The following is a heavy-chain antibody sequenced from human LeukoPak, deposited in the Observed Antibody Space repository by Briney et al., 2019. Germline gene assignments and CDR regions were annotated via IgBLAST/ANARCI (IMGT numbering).Heavy chain of an antibody. J-gene: IGHJ6*02. CDR1: GGSINSYY. D-gene: IGHD3-22*01. Sequence: SETLSLTCTVSGGSINSYYWSWIRQPPGKGLEWIGYVYSSGSTNYNPSLKSRVTISIDTSKNQFSLKLPSVTAADTAIYYCARHESLSESSGYGLPYYYGMDVWGQGTTVTVSS. CDR3: ARHESLSESSGYGLPYYYGMDV. CDR2: VYSSGST. V-gene: IGHV4-59*08.